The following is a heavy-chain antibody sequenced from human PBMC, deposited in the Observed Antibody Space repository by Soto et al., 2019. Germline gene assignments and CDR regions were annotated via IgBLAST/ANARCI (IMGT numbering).Heavy chain of an antibody. J-gene: IGHJ6*02. V-gene: IGHV4-34*01. D-gene: IGHD5-18*01. Sequence: QVQLQQWGAGLLKPSETLSLTCAVYGGSFSGYYWSWIRQPPGKGLEWIGEINHSGSTNYNPSLKSRVTISVDPSKNQFSLKLRSVTAADTAVYYCARMDVDTAMVDYYYGMDVWGQGTTVTVSS. CDR2: INHSGST. CDR1: GGSFSGYY. CDR3: ARMDVDTAMVDYYYGMDV.